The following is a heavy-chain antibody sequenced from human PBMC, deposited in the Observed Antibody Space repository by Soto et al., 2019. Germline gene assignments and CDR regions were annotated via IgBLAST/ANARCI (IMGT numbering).Heavy chain of an antibody. J-gene: IGHJ4*02. V-gene: IGHV1-2*04. CDR2: INTNSGVT. CDR3: ARGVSGWSPFDF. Sequence: QVQLVQSGAEVKKPGASVKVSCKASGYTFTDYYVHWVRQAPGQGLEWMGWINTNSGVTNFAQKFQGWGTLTRDTSVHTAYMELNRLKSDDTAVFFCARGVSGWSPFDFWGQGTLVTVSS. D-gene: IGHD6-19*01. CDR1: GYTFTDYY.